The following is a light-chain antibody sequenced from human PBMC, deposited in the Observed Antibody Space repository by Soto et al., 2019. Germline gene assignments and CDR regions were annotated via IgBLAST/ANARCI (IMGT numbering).Light chain of an antibody. CDR3: QQYNSS. V-gene: IGKV1-5*01. J-gene: IGKJ2*01. Sequence: DMPMTQSPSTLSASVGDRVTITCRASQNINRWLAGYQQRPGKAPPLLMYDASTVESGVPSRFSGSGSGTDFTLTISSLQSDESATYYCQQYNSSFGQGTKLEIK. CDR2: DAS. CDR1: QNINRW.